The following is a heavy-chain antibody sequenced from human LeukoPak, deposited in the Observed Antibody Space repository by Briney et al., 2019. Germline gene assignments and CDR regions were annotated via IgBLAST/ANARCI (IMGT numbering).Heavy chain of an antibody. V-gene: IGHV4-59*08. J-gene: IGHJ3*02. CDR1: GGSISGYY. CDR2: IYYSGST. CDR3: ARGLGEYAFDI. Sequence: PSETLSLTCTVSGGSISGYYWSWIRQPPGKGLEWIGYIYYSGSTNYNPSLKSRVTISVDTSKNQFSLKLSSVTAADTAVYYCARGLGEYAFDIWGQGTMVTVSS. D-gene: IGHD3-16*01.